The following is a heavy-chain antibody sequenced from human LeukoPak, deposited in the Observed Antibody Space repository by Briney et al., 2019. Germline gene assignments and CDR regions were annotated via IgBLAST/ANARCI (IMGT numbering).Heavy chain of an antibody. J-gene: IGHJ4*02. D-gene: IGHD5-24*01. Sequence: GGSLRLSCAASGFTVSSNYMSWVRQAPGKGLEWVSVIYSGGSTYYADSVKGRFAISRDNSKNTLYLQMNSLRAEDTAVYYCARSRMATIKGYYFDYWGQGTLVTVSS. CDR3: ARSRMATIKGYYFDY. CDR2: IYSGGST. CDR1: GFTVSSNY. V-gene: IGHV3-66*01.